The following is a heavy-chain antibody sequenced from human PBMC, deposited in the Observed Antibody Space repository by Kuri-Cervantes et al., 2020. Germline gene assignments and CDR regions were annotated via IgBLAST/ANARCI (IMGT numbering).Heavy chain of an antibody. CDR3: AKAGIVCGGDCYAFDI. CDR1: GFTFSSYG. J-gene: IGHJ3*02. V-gene: IGHV3-30*02. CDR2: IRYDGSDK. Sequence: GESLKISCAASGFTFSSYGMHWVRQSPAKGLEWVAFIRYDGSDKYYADSVKGRFTISRDNSKNTLYLQMNSLRAEDTAVYYCAKAGIVCGGDCYAFDIWGQGTMVTVSS. D-gene: IGHD2-21*02.